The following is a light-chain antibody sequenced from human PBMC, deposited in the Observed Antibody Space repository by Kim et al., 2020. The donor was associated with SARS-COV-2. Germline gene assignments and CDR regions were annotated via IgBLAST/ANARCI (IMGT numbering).Light chain of an antibody. Sequence: SVGDRVTISCRASQPIDAYLAWYQQKPGKAPKLLIYGASRLQGDVPSRFSGSGSKTEFTLTISNLQPDDFATYYCQHYKSYSTVTFGGGTKVDIK. V-gene: IGKV1-5*03. CDR3: QHYKSYSTVT. J-gene: IGKJ4*01. CDR1: QPIDAY. CDR2: GAS.